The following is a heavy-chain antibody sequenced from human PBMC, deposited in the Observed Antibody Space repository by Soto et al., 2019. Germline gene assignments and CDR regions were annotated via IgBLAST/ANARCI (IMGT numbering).Heavy chain of an antibody. V-gene: IGHV3-33*01. J-gene: IGHJ4*02. CDR1: GFTFSSYG. CDR2: IWYDGSNK. Sequence: GGSLRLSCAASGFTFSSYGMHWARQAPGKGLEWVAVIWYDGSNKYYADSVKGRFTISRDNSKNTLYLQMNSLRAEDTAVYYCARGRDYSEDYWGRGTLVTVSS. D-gene: IGHD3-22*01. CDR3: ARGRDYSEDY.